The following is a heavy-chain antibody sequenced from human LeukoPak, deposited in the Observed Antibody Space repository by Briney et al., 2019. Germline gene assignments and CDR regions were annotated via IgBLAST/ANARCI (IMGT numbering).Heavy chain of an antibody. V-gene: IGHV4-61*02. J-gene: IGHJ6*04. CDR3: ARDGLRLLEGSSDV. Sequence: PSETLSLTCTVSGGSISSGTYYWSWIRQPAGKGLEWIGRIYTSGSTNYNPSLKSRVTISVDTSKNQFSLKLSSVTAADTAVYYCARDGLRLLEGSSDVWGKGTTVTVSS. CDR2: IYTSGST. D-gene: IGHD1-26*01. CDR1: GGSISSGTYY.